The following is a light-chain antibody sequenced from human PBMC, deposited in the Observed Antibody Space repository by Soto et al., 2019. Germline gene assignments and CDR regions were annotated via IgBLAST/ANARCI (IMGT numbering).Light chain of an antibody. CDR3: QQYNNWLSWK. CDR1: QSVSSN. Sequence: EMVLTQSPGALSLSPGERATLSCRASQSVSSNLAWYQQKPGQAPRLLIYGASTRATGIPARFSGSGSGTEFTLTISSLQSEDFAVYYCQQYNNWLSWKFGQGTKVDIK. V-gene: IGKV3-15*01. CDR2: GAS. J-gene: IGKJ1*01.